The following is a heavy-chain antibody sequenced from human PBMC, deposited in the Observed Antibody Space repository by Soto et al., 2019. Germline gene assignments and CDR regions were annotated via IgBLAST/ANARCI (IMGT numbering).Heavy chain of an antibody. J-gene: IGHJ4*02. Sequence: GGSLRLSCTASGFTFGDYAMSWFRQAPGKGLEWVGFIRSKAYGGTTEYAASVKGRFTILRDDFKSIAYMQMNSLKTEDTAVYYCTRGNGLRGFMITFGDPITYYFDYWGQGTLVTVSS. CDR2: IRSKAYGGTT. D-gene: IGHD3-16*01. CDR1: GFTFGDYA. V-gene: IGHV3-49*03. CDR3: TRGNGLRGFMITFGDPITYYFDY.